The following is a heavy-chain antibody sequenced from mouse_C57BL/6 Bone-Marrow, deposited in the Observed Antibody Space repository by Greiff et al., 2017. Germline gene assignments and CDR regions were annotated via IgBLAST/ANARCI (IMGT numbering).Heavy chain of an antibody. J-gene: IGHJ4*01. V-gene: IGHV1-64*01. CDR1: GYTFTSYW. CDR3: ARERDGNYYAMDY. Sequence: QVQLQQPGAELVKPGASVKLSCKASGYTFTSYWMHWVKQRPGQGLEWIGMIHPNSGSTNYNEKFKGKATLTVDKSSSTAYMQLSSLTSEDSAVYYCARERDGNYYAMDYWGQGTSVTVSS. D-gene: IGHD2-1*01. CDR2: IHPNSGST.